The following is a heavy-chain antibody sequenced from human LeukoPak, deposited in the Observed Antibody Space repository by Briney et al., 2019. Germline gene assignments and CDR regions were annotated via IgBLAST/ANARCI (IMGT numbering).Heavy chain of an antibody. Sequence: GGSLRLSCAASGFTFSSYSMNWVRQAPGKGLEWVSYISSSSSTIYYADSVKGRFTISRDNAKNSLYLQMNSLRAEDTAVYYCARDPGYCSSTGCYYGMDVWGQGTTVTVSS. CDR1: GFTFSSYS. J-gene: IGHJ6*02. D-gene: IGHD2-2*03. CDR3: ARDPGYCSSTGCYYGMDV. V-gene: IGHV3-48*01. CDR2: ISSSSSTI.